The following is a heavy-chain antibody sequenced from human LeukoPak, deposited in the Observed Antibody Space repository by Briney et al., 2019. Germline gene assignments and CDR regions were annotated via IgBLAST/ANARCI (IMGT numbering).Heavy chain of an antibody. Sequence: GSSVKVSFTASGGTFSIYAISWVRQAPGQGLEWMGGIIPIFGTANYAQKFQGRVTITADKSTSTAYMELSSLRSEDTAVYYCARRGHSSGWYYFDYWGQGTLVTVSS. CDR2: IIPIFGTA. CDR3: ARRGHSSGWYYFDY. J-gene: IGHJ4*02. V-gene: IGHV1-69*06. CDR1: GGTFSIYA. D-gene: IGHD6-19*01.